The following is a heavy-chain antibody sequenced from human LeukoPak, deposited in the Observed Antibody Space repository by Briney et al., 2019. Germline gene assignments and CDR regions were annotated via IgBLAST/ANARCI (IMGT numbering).Heavy chain of an antibody. V-gene: IGHV4-4*09. CDR2: ISTSGST. D-gene: IGHD6-19*01. J-gene: IGHJ2*01. Sequence: SETLSPTCTVSGVSISSYYCSWIRQPPGKGLEWIGYISTSGSTDYSPSLKSRVTISVDRSKNQCSLNLSSVTAADTAVYYCARHDEGSGWYRSYIDLWGRGTLVIVSS. CDR3: ARHDEGSGWYRSYIDL. CDR1: GVSISSYY.